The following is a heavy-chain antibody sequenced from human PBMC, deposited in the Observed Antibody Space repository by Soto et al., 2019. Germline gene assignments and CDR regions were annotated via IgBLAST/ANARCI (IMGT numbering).Heavy chain of an antibody. J-gene: IGHJ3*02. CDR3: ARGVVKKWLVRGGDAFHI. CDR1: GFTFSSYG. Sequence: QVQLVESGGGVVQPGRSLRLSCAASGFTFSSYGMHWVRQAPGKGLEWVAVIWYDGSNKYYADSVKGRFTISRDNSKNTLYLQMNSLRAEDTAVYYCARGVVKKWLVRGGDAFHIWGQGTMVTASS. D-gene: IGHD6-19*01. CDR2: IWYDGSNK. V-gene: IGHV3-33*01.